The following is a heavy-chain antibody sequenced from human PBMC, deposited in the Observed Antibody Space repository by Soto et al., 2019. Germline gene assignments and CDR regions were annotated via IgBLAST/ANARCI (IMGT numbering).Heavy chain of an antibody. CDR1: GFTFSSYS. CDR3: ARVRYNRFDY. Sequence: PVGSLGLSCAASGFTFSSYSMNWVRQAPGKGLEWVSYISSSSSTIYYADSVKGRFTISRDNAKNSLYLQMNSLRDEDTAVYYCARVRYNRFDYWGQGTLVTVSS. V-gene: IGHV3-48*02. CDR2: ISSSSSTI. D-gene: IGHD1-20*01. J-gene: IGHJ4*02.